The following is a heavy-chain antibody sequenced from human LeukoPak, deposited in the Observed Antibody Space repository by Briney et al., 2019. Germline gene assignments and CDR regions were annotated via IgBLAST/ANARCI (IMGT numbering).Heavy chain of an antibody. J-gene: IGHJ3*02. CDR2: THYSGST. CDR1: GGSFSGYY. V-gene: IGHV4-34*11. CDR3: ARWSERMIAFDI. Sequence: SETLSLTCAVYGGSFSGYYWSWIRQPPGKGLEWIGYTHYSGSTTYNPSLKSRVSTSVDTSKNQFSLTLSSVTAADTAVYYCARWSERMIAFDIWGQGTMVTVSS. D-gene: IGHD3-3*01.